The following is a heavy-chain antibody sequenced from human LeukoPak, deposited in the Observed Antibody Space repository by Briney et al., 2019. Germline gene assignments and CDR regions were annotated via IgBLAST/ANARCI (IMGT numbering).Heavy chain of an antibody. Sequence: SETLSLTCTVSGGSISSYYWSWIRQPPGKGLEWIGYIYYSGSTYYNPSLKSRVTISVDTSKNQFSLKLSSVTAADTAVYYCARDGSSSWVFDYWGQGTLVTVSS. J-gene: IGHJ4*02. D-gene: IGHD6-13*01. CDR3: ARDGSSSWVFDY. V-gene: IGHV4-59*12. CDR1: GGSISSYY. CDR2: IYYSGST.